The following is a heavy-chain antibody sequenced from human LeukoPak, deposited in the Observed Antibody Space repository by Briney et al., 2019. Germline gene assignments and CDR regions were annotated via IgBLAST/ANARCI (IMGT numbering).Heavy chain of an antibody. D-gene: IGHD1-26*01. J-gene: IGHJ4*02. CDR1: GFTFSDHA. CDR3: TRLVGAND. V-gene: IGHV3-72*01. Sequence: GGSLRLSCAASGFTFSDHAMDWVRQAPGKGLEWVGRIRNKANSYTTEYAASVQGRFTVSRDDSKNSLYLQMNSMKTEYTAVYYCTRLVGANDWGQGTLVTVSS. CDR2: IRNKANSYTT.